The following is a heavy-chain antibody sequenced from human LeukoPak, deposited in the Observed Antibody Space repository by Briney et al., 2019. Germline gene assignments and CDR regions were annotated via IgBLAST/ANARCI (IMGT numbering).Heavy chain of an antibody. Sequence: GGSLRLSCAASGFTFSIYSMNWVREGPGEGVEWVSSICSSSSYIYYAAAVKGRFTITRDNTKNSLYLQMNSLRAEDTAVYYCARRDGTRAPAVWGQGTTVTVSS. CDR3: ARRDGTRAPAV. J-gene: IGHJ6*02. CDR2: ICSSSSYI. D-gene: IGHD5-24*01. V-gene: IGHV3-21*01. CDR1: GFTFSIYS.